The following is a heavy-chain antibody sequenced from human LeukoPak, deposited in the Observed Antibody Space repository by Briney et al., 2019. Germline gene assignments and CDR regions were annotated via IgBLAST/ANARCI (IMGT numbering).Heavy chain of an antibody. D-gene: IGHD3-22*01. Sequence: GASVKVSCKASGGTFSSYAISWVRQAPGQGLEWMGGIIPIFGTANYAQKFQGRVTITADESTSTAYMELSSLRSEDTAVYYCAKGDDSSGYYYLGYFDYWGQGTLVTVSS. J-gene: IGHJ4*02. CDR2: IIPIFGTA. CDR1: GGTFSSYA. V-gene: IGHV1-69*13. CDR3: AKGDDSSGYYYLGYFDY.